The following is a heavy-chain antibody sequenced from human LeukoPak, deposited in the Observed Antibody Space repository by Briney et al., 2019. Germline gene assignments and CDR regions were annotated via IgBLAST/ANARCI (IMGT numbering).Heavy chain of an antibody. V-gene: IGHV1-46*01. J-gene: IGHJ6*02. CDR1: GYTFTSYY. CDR3: ARIVVEDYYGMDV. D-gene: IGHD2-21*01. CDR2: INPSGGST. Sequence: APVKVSCKASGYTFTSYYMHWVRQAPGQGLEWMGIINPSGGSTSYAQKFQGRVTMTRDTSTSTVYMELSSLRSEDTAVYYCARIVVEDYYGMDVWGQGTTVTVSS.